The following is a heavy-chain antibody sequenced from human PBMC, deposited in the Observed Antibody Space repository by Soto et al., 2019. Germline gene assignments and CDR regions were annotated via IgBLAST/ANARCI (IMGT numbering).Heavy chain of an antibody. CDR1: GASISSYY. D-gene: IGHD4-17*01. CDR3: AREGVCGDYELDY. CDR2: IYTSGST. J-gene: IGHJ4*02. Sequence: QVQLQESGPGLVKPSETLSLTCTVSGASISSYYWGWIRQPDGKGLEWIGRIYTSGSTNYTPSLTCRVTISIDACKTRFSLKLSSVTAADTGVDLCAREGVCGDYELDYKGQGPLVT. V-gene: IGHV4-4*07.